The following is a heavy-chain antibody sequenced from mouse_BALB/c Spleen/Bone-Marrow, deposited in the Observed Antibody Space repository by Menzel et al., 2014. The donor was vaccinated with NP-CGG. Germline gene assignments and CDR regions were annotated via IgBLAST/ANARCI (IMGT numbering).Heavy chain of an antibody. CDR3: ARYDGYFDY. CDR2: INPGSGST. Sequence: QVQLQQSGAEPVRPGTSVRASCKASGYAFTDYFMEWLKQRPGQGLEWIGQINPGSGSTNYNEKFKDKATLTADKSSSTAYMQLSSLTSDDSAVYFCARYDGYFDYWGQGTILTVSS. CDR1: GYAFTDYF. V-gene: IGHV1-54*01. D-gene: IGHD2-3*01. J-gene: IGHJ2*01.